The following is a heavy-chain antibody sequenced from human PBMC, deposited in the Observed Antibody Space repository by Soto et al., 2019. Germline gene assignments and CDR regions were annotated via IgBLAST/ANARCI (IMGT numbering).Heavy chain of an antibody. CDR1: GFTFSNAW. J-gene: IGHJ4*02. D-gene: IGHD6-6*01. CDR3: TTDEAKTYSSSDPYSTLGY. V-gene: IGHV3-15*01. CDR2: IKSKTDGGTT. Sequence: EVQLVESGGGLAKPGGSLRLSCAASGFTFSNAWMSWVRQAPGKGLEWVGRIKSKTDGGTTDYAAPVKGRFTISRDDSKNTLYLQMNSLKTADSAVYYCTTDEAKTYSSSDPYSTLGYWGQGTLVTVSS.